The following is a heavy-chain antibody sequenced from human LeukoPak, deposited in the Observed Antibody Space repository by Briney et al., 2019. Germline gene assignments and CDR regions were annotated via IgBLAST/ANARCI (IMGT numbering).Heavy chain of an antibody. V-gene: IGHV1-2*02. CDR2: MNPNSGGT. J-gene: IGHJ5*02. Sequence: GASVKVSCKASGYTFTSYYIHWVRQAPGQGLEWMGWMNPNSGGTNYAQKFQGRVTMTRDTSISTAYMELSRLRSDDTAVYYCTRDHQLPLLGWFDPWGQGTLVTVSS. D-gene: IGHD2-2*01. CDR1: GYTFTSYY. CDR3: TRDHQLPLLGWFDP.